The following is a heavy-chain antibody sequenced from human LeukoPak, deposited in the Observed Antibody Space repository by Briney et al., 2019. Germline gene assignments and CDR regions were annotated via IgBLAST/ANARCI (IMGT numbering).Heavy chain of an antibody. CDR3: ARTSARLLPNDFDY. CDR2: IYYSEST. V-gene: IGHV4-39*01. J-gene: IGHJ4*02. Sequence: SESLSLTCTLSVGAPSIIGYYSGWIRQPPGKGLEWFGSIYYSESTYYNPSLKSGVTISVDTSKNQFSLKLSSVTAADTRVYYCARTSARLLPNDFDYWGQGTLVTVSS. CDR1: VGAPSIIGYY. D-gene: IGHD3-22*01.